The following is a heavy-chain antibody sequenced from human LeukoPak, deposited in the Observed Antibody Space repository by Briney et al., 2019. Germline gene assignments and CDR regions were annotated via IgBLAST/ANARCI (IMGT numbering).Heavy chain of an antibody. CDR3: ARVWVALDY. D-gene: IGHD1-26*01. J-gene: IGHJ4*02. V-gene: IGHV3-66*01. CDR2: IYSGGST. Sequence: GGSLRLSCAASGFTFSSYGMSWVRQAPGKGLEWVSVIYSGGSTYYADSVKGRFTISRDNSKNTLYLQMNSLRAEDTAVYYCARVWVALDYWGQGTLVTVSS. CDR1: GFTFSSYG.